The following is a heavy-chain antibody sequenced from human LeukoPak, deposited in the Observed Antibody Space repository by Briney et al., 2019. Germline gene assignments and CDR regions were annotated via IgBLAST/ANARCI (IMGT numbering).Heavy chain of an antibody. CDR3: ARLQYSSSWYGLLGYFDY. J-gene: IGHJ4*02. Sequence: SQTLSLTCTVSGGSISSGSYYWSWIRQPAGKGLEWIGRIYTSGSTNYNPSLKSRVTISVDTSKNQFSLKLSSVTAADTAVYYCARLQYSSSWYGLLGYFDYWGQGTLVTVSS. V-gene: IGHV4-61*02. CDR2: IYTSGST. D-gene: IGHD6-13*01. CDR1: GGSISSGSYY.